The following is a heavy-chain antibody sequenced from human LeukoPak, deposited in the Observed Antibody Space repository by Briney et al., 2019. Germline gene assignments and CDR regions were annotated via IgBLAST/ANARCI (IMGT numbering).Heavy chain of an antibody. V-gene: IGHV3-53*01. CDR3: ARSEYGDYVQD. J-gene: IGHJ4*02. D-gene: IGHD4-17*01. CDR2: IYSGGST. CDR1: GFTVSSNY. Sequence: GGSLRLSCAASGFTVSSNYMSWVRQAPGKGLEWVSVIYSGGSTYYADSVKGRFTISRDNSKNTLYLQMNSLRAEDTAVYYCARSEYGDYVQDWGQGTLVTVSS.